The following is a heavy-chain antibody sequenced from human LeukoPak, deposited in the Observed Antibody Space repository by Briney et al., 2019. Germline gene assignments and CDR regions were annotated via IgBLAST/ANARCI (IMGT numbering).Heavy chain of an antibody. Sequence: GGSLRLSCAASGFTFSSYSMNWVRQAPGKGLEWVSSISSSSSYIYYADSVKGRFTISRDNAKNSLYLQMNSLRAEDTAVYYCARDHELYREPDWGQGTLVTVSS. D-gene: IGHD1-26*01. CDR1: GFTFSSYS. CDR3: ARDHELYREPD. J-gene: IGHJ4*02. V-gene: IGHV3-21*01. CDR2: ISSSSSYI.